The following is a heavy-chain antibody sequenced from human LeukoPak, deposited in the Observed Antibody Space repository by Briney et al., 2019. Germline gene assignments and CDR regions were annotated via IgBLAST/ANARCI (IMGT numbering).Heavy chain of an antibody. V-gene: IGHV5-51*01. CDR1: GYSFTTYW. CDR2: IFPGDSET. J-gene: IGHJ4*02. CDR3: ATSESQTRFDY. D-gene: IGHD1/OR15-1a*01. Sequence: GESLKISCKGSGYSFTTYWIGWVRQMPGKGLEWMGIIFPGDSETISSPSFQGQVTISADKYISTAYLQWRSLKASDTAMYYCATSESQTRFDYWGQGTLVTASS.